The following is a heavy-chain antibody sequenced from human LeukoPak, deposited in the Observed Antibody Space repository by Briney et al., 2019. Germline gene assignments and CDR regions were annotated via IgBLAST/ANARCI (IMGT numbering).Heavy chain of an antibody. J-gene: IGHJ5*02. D-gene: IGHD3-9*01. Sequence: ASVKVSCTGSGYTFTSYGISWVRQAPRQGVEWVGWISAYNGNPNYAHKLQGRVTMTTDTSTSTAYMELRSMKSDDTAVYYCARHSTYYDILTGFNEPYNWFDPWGQGTLVTVSS. V-gene: IGHV1-18*01. CDR1: GYTFTSYG. CDR2: ISAYNGNP. CDR3: ARHSTYYDILTGFNEPYNWFDP.